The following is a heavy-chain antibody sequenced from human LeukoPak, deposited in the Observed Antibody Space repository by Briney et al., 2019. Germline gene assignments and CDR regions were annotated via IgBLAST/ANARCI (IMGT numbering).Heavy chain of an antibody. CDR2: ISDDGSNK. CDR3: TRDPILGAPDYFDY. J-gene: IGHJ4*02. CDR1: GFTFSSYA. V-gene: IGHV3-30*04. D-gene: IGHD1-26*01. Sequence: HPGRSLRLSCAASGFTFSSYAMHWVRQAPGKGLEWVAVISDDGSNKYYADSVKGRFTISRDNSKNTMYLQMNNLREEDTAVYYCTRDPILGAPDYFDYWGQGTLVTVSS.